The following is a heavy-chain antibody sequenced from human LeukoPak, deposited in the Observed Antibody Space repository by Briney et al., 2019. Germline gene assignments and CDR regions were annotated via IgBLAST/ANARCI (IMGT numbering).Heavy chain of an antibody. Sequence: SETLSLTCTVSGYSISSGYYWGWIRQPPGKGLEWIGSIYHSGSTYYNPSLKSRVTISVDTSKNQFSLKLSSVTAADTAVYYCARGVSGYLHCGGDCYSFDYWGQGTLVTVSS. D-gene: IGHD2-21*02. V-gene: IGHV4-38-2*02. CDR3: ARGVSGYLHCGGDCYSFDY. CDR2: IYHSGST. J-gene: IGHJ4*02. CDR1: GYSISSGYY.